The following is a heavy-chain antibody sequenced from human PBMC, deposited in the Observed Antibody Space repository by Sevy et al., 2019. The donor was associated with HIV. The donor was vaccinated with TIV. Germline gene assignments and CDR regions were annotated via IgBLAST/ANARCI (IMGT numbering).Heavy chain of an antibody. V-gene: IGHV3-21*01. D-gene: IGHD1-20*01. Sequence: GGSLRLSCAASGFTFSSYSMNWVRQAPGRGLEWVSSITSGSSFIFYAGSVKGRFTISRDNAKNSLYLQMNSLRAEETAVYYWARPTSGMSEYEPLDNARFYGMDVWGPGTTVTVSS. CDR3: ARPTSGMSEYEPLDNARFYGMDV. J-gene: IGHJ6*02. CDR2: ITSGSSFI. CDR1: GFTFSSYS.